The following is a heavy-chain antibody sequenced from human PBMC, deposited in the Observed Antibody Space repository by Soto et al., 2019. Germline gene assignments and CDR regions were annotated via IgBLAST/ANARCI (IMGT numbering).Heavy chain of an antibody. V-gene: IGHV3-53*01. D-gene: IGHD5-18*01. J-gene: IGHJ3*02. CDR2: IYRGGGT. CDR1: GLSVTANC. CDR3: ARRDDSETFDI. Sequence: VQLVESGGGLIQPGGSLRLICAASGLSVTANCMTWVRQAPGKGLEWLSIIYRGGGTYYADSLKGRAIISRDGSRDMVFLQMNSLTAEDAGVYYCARRDDSETFDIWGRGTAVNVSS.